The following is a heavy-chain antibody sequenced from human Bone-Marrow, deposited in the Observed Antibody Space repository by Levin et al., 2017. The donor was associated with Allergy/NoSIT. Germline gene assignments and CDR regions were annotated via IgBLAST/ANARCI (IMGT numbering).Heavy chain of an antibody. Sequence: GGSLRLSCAASGFTFSSYGMHWVRQAPGKGLEWVAVISYDGSNKYYADSVKGRFTISRDNSKNTLYLQMNSLRAEDTAVYYCAKWVRQWRYNWFDPWGQGTLVTVSS. CDR2: ISYDGSNK. CDR1: GFTFSSYG. D-gene: IGHD6-19*01. CDR3: AKWVRQWRYNWFDP. V-gene: IGHV3-30*18. J-gene: IGHJ5*02.